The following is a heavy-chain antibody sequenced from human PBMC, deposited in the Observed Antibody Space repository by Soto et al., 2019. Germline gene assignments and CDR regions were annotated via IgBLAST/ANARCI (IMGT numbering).Heavy chain of an antibody. CDR1: WFSLSTSGVG. V-gene: IGHV2-5*01. CDR3: AHRHRNYYDSSGYRSGYFQH. Sequence: SGATLGNHAQTLTLACTFSWFSLSTSGVGVGWIRQPPGKALEWLALIYWNDDKRYSPSLKRRPTITKDTSKNQVVLTMTNMEPVDTATYYCAHRHRNYYDSSGYRSGYFQHWGQGTLVTVSS. D-gene: IGHD3-22*01. J-gene: IGHJ1*01. CDR2: IYWNDDK.